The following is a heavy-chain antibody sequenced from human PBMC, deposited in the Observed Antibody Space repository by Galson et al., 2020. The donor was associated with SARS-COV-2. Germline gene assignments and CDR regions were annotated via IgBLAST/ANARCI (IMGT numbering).Heavy chain of an antibody. Sequence: GESLKISCAASGFTFSSYVMSWVRQAPGKGLEWVSGISGSASGTYYADSVKGRFTISRDNSKNTLYVEMNSLRADDTAVYYCAKGYTVFGGHNYFDSWGHGILVIVSS. V-gene: IGHV3-23*01. CDR3: AKGYTVFGGHNYFDS. D-gene: IGHD3-3*01. J-gene: IGHJ5*01. CDR1: GFTFSSYV. CDR2: ISGSASGT.